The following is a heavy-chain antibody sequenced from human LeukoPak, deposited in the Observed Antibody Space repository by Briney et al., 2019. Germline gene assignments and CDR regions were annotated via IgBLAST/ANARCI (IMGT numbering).Heavy chain of an antibody. CDR2: IYYSGST. CDR1: GFTFSSYSMN. CDR3: ARGYYYGSGSSPGGPYYYYYGMDV. D-gene: IGHD3-10*01. Sequence: GSLRLSFAASGFTFSSYSMNWVRQAPGKGLEWIGSIYYSGSTYYNPSLKSRVTVSVDTSKNQFSLKLSSVTAADTAVYYCARGYYYGSGSSPGGPYYYYYGMDVWGQGTTVTVSS. J-gene: IGHJ6*02. V-gene: IGHV4-59*05.